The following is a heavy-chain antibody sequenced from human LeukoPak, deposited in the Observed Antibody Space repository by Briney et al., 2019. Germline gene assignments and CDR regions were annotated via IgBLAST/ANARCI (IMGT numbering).Heavy chain of an antibody. CDR2: IHTSGIT. Sequence: SQTLSLTCTLSGASFTSGTYYLSWIRQPAGKGLEWIGRIHTSGITHYNPSLKSRVTISVDTSNTQFSLKLDSVTAADTAVYYCAKEDRVKYWFDPWGQGTLVTVSS. D-gene: IGHD1-14*01. CDR3: AKEDRVKYWFDP. J-gene: IGHJ5*02. V-gene: IGHV4-61*02. CDR1: GASFTSGTYY.